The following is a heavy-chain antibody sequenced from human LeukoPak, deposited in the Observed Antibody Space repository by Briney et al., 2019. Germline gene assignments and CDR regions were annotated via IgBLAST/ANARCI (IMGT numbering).Heavy chain of an antibody. CDR3: ARMDSSSWYRGGWFVP. CDR1: GFTFSDYY. Sequence: GGSLRLSCAASGFTFSDYYMSWIRQAPGKGLEWVSYISSSGSTIYYADSVKGRFTISRDNAKNSLYLQMNSLRAEDTAVYYCARMDSSSWYRGGWFVPWGQGTLVTVSS. D-gene: IGHD6-13*01. J-gene: IGHJ5*02. V-gene: IGHV3-11*01. CDR2: ISSSGSTI.